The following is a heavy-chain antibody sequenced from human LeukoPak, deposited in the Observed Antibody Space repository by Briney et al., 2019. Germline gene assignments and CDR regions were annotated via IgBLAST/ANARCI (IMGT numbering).Heavy chain of an antibody. J-gene: IGHJ3*02. CDR1: GFTFSSYA. V-gene: IGHV3-74*01. D-gene: IGHD3-16*01. CDR2: INSVGSST. Sequence: GGSLRLSCAASGFTFSSYAMSWVRQTPGKGLVWVSRINSVGSSTNYADSVKGRFTISRDNAKNMLYLQMNSLRAEDTAVYYCARVRDYDYVWGRREDAFDIWGQGTMVTVSS. CDR3: ARVRDYDYVWGRREDAFDI.